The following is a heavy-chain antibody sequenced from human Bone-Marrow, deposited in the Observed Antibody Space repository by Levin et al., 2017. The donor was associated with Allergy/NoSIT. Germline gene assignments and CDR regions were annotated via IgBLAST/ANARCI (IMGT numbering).Heavy chain of an antibody. V-gene: IGHV1-2*06. CDR3: ASDYVPGYCSRGSCPNQNWFDP. CDR2: INPNSGDT. D-gene: IGHD2-15*01. Sequence: ASVKVSCKASGYTFNDYYMDWVRQAPGQGLEWMGRINPNSGDTDYAQKFRGRVTLTRDTSITTAYMELSSLRSDDTAVYYCASDYVPGYCSRGSCPNQNWFDPWGQGTLVTVSS. J-gene: IGHJ5*02. CDR1: GYTFNDYY.